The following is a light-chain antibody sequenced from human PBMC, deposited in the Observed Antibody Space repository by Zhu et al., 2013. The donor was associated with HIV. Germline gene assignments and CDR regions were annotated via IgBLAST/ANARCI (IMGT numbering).Light chain of an antibody. Sequence: DIVLTQSPGTLSLSPGESATLSCRASQTVSSNYLAWYQQKPGQAPRLLIYGVSNRATGIPARFSGSGSGTDFTLTITRLEPEDFAVYYCQQYGNSPRMFGQGTKVEIK. J-gene: IGKJ1*01. CDR2: GVS. CDR3: QQYGNSPRM. V-gene: IGKV3-20*01. CDR1: QTVSSNY.